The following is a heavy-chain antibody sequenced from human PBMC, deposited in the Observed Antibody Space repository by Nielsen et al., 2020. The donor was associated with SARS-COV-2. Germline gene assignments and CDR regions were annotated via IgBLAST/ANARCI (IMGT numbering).Heavy chain of an antibody. V-gene: IGHV3-23*01. Sequence: GEFLKISCAASKFTFNSYAMSWVRQAPGKGLEWVSAISGNGDTTYYADSVKGRFIISRDNSKNTLYLEMNSLRADDTAVYYCANGPGSWDYWGQGTLVTVSS. J-gene: IGHJ4*02. D-gene: IGHD1-26*01. CDR1: KFTFNSYA. CDR2: ISGNGDTT. CDR3: ANGPGSWDY.